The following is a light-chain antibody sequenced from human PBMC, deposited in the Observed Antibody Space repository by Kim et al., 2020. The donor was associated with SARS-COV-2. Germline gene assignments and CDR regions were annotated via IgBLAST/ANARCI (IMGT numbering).Light chain of an antibody. CDR2: QDS. CDR3: QAWDSSTVV. J-gene: IGLJ2*01. V-gene: IGLV3-1*01. Sequence: SYELTQPPSVSVSPGQTASITCSGDKLGDKYACWYQQKPGQSPVLVLYQDSKRPSGIPERFSGSNSGNTATLTISGTQAMDEADYYCQAWDSSTVVFRGGTQLTVL. CDR1: KLGDKY.